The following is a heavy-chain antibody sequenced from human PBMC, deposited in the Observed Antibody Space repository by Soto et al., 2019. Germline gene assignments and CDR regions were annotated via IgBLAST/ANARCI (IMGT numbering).Heavy chain of an antibody. Sequence: GGSLRLSCAASGFTFSSYWMHWVCQAPGKGLVWVSRSDGSSTSYADSVKGRFTISRDNAKNTLYLQMNSLRAEDTAVYYCAREGIAAAGTVYYYYGMDVWGQGTTVTVSS. CDR3: AREGIAAAGTVYYYYGMDV. D-gene: IGHD6-13*01. CDR1: GFTFSSYW. CDR2: SDGSST. V-gene: IGHV3-74*01. J-gene: IGHJ6*02.